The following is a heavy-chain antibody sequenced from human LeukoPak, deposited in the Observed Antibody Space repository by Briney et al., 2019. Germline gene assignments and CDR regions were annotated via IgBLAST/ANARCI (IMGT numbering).Heavy chain of an antibody. Sequence: ASVKVSCKASGGTFSSYAISWVRQAPGQGLEWMGGIIPIFGTANYAQKFQGRVTITADESTSIVYMELSSLRSEDTAVYYCARDSEVRRNLWHYWGQGTQVTVSS. CDR1: GGTFSSYA. CDR3: ARDSEVRRNLWHY. V-gene: IGHV1-69*13. D-gene: IGHD3-10*01. CDR2: IIPIFGTA. J-gene: IGHJ4*02.